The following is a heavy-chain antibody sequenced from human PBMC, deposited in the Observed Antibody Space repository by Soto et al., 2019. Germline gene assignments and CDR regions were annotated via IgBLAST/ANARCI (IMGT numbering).Heavy chain of an antibody. Sequence: GGSLRLSCAASGFTFSSYAMSWVRQAPGKGLEWVSAISGSGGSTYYADSVKGRFTISRDNSKNTLYLQMNSLRAEDTAVYYCASHPTIFGVVIRWWHYGMDVWGQGTTVTVSS. CDR1: GFTFSSYA. J-gene: IGHJ6*02. CDR3: ASHPTIFGVVIRWWHYGMDV. V-gene: IGHV3-23*01. D-gene: IGHD3-3*01. CDR2: ISGSGGST.